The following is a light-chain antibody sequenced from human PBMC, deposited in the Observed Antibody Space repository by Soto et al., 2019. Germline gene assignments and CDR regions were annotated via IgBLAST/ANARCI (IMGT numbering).Light chain of an antibody. CDR1: SSNIRSNT. Sequence: QAVVTQPPSASGTPGQRVTISCSGSSSNIRSNTVNWYQQLPGTAPKLLIYSNNQRPSGVPDRFSGSKSGTSASLAISGLQSEDEADYYCAAWDDSLNGPYYVFGTGTKVTVL. J-gene: IGLJ1*01. CDR3: AAWDDSLNGPYYV. V-gene: IGLV1-44*01. CDR2: SNN.